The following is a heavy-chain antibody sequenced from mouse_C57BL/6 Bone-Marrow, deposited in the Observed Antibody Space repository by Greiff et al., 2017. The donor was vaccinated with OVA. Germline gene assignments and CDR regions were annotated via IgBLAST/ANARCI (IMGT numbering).Heavy chain of an antibody. CDR3: AAYYYGTFYWYFDV. CDR1: GYTFTSYW. D-gene: IGHD1-1*01. J-gene: IGHJ1*03. V-gene: IGHV1-64*01. CDR2: IHPNSGST. Sequence: QVQLQQPGAELVKPGASVKLSCKASGYTFTSYWMHWVKQRPGRGLEWIGMIHPNSGSTNYNEKFKSKATLTVDKSSSTAYMQLSSLTSEDSAVYYCAAYYYGTFYWYFDVWGTGTTVTVSS.